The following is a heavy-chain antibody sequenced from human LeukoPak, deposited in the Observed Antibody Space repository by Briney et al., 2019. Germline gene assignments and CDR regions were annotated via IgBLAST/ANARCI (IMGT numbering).Heavy chain of an antibody. CDR1: GFTFSNYM. V-gene: IGHV3-7*01. D-gene: IGHD6-13*01. J-gene: IGHJ6*03. Sequence: PGGSLRLSCAASGFTFSNYMLNWVRQAPGKGLEWVANIKQDGSEKYYVDSVKGRFTISRDNAKNSLYLQMNSLRAEDTAVYYCARLAAAGTWYYYYMDVWGKGTTVTVSS. CDR2: IKQDGSEK. CDR3: ARLAAAGTWYYYYMDV.